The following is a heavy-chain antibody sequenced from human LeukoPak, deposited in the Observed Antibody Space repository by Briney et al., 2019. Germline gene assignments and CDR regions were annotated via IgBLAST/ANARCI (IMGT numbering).Heavy chain of an antibody. V-gene: IGHV1-2*02. CDR1: GYTFTGYY. Sequence: GASVKVSCKASGYTFTGYYMHWVRQAPGQGLEWVGWINPNSGGTNYAQKFQGRVTMTRDTSISTAHMELSRLRSDDTAVYYCARDLGDSSGYRYWGQGTLVTVSS. J-gene: IGHJ4*02. D-gene: IGHD3-22*01. CDR2: INPNSGGT. CDR3: ARDLGDSSGYRY.